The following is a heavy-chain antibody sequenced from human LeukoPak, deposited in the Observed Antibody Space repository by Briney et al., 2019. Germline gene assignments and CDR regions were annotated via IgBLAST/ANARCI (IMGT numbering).Heavy chain of an antibody. D-gene: IGHD3/OR15-3a*01. CDR3: ATVGSGATVLDSFDY. J-gene: IGHJ4*02. CDR2: IASGGGHV. CDR1: GFTFSKYS. Sequence: GGSLRLSCAASGFTFSKYSVNWLRQAPGKGVEWVSIIASGGGHVYHGDSVKGRFTISRDNAKNLLYLQMNSLRVEGTAVYYCATVGSGATVLDSFDYWGQGTPVTVHS. V-gene: IGHV3-21*06.